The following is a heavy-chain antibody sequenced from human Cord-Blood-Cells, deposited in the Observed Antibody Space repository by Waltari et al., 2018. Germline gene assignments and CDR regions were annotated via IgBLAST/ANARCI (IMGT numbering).Heavy chain of an antibody. J-gene: IGHJ4*02. CDR3: ARQKVTDFDY. V-gene: IGHV4-39*01. D-gene: IGHD4-4*01. CDR1: VFSISSNSYY. Sequence: QLQLQESRPGLVKPSDTMSLTCTVSVFSISSNSYYWGWIRPPPGQGLEWIGSINYSGSTYYNPSLKSRVTISVDTSKNQFSLKLSSVTAADTAVYYCARQKVTDFDYWGQGTLVTVSS. CDR2: INYSGST.